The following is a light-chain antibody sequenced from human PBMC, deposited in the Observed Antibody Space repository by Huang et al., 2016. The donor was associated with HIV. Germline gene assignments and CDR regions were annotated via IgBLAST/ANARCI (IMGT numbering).Light chain of an antibody. V-gene: IGKV1-9*01. CDR3: QQFNDFL. Sequence: IQLTQFPSSLSASVGDRITITCRASQDLNNNLAWYQQKPGKAPKLLIYAASTLQSGVPSRFSGSGSGTVFILNINSLQPEDFATYYCQQFNDFLFGPGTKVDVK. CDR1: QDLNNN. J-gene: IGKJ3*01. CDR2: AAS.